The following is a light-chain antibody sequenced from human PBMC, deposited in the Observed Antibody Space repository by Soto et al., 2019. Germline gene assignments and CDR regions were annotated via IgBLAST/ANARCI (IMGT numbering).Light chain of an antibody. CDR2: AAS. Sequence: DIPLTQSQSSLSASLLDGVNIXWRPSQSISSYLNWYQQKPGKAPKLLIYAASSLQSGVPSRFSGSGSGTEFTLTISSLQPEDFAVYYCQQYGGSPPLSFGGGTKVDTK. CDR1: QSISSY. J-gene: IGKJ4*01. CDR3: QQYGGSPPLS. V-gene: IGKV1-39*01.